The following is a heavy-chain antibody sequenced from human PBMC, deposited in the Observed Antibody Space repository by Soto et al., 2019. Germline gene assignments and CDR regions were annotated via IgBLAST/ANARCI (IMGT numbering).Heavy chain of an antibody. V-gene: IGHV1-8*01. D-gene: IGHD3-22*01. CDR2: MNPNSGNT. CDR3: ARVVYYYDSSGYYLSFDY. Sequence: QVQLVQSGAEVKKPGASVKVSCKASGYTFTSYDINWVRQATGQGLEWMGWMNPNSGNTGYAQKFQGRVTMTRNTAISTAYMELSRLRAEDTAVYYCARVVYYYDSSGYYLSFDYWGQGTLVTVSS. CDR1: GYTFTSYD. J-gene: IGHJ4*02.